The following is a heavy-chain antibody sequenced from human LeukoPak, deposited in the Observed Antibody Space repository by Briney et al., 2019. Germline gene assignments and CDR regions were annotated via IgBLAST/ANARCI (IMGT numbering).Heavy chain of an antibody. D-gene: IGHD1-26*01. Sequence: ASVTVSCRASGYTFTSYDINWVRQAAGQGLEWMGWMNPNSGNTVYAQKFQGRVTTTRNTSISTAYMELSSLRSEDTAVYYCARGLSGSYYYYYGMDVWGQGTTVTVSS. CDR2: MNPNSGNT. CDR1: GYTFTSYD. J-gene: IGHJ6*02. CDR3: ARGLSGSYYYYYGMDV. V-gene: IGHV1-8*01.